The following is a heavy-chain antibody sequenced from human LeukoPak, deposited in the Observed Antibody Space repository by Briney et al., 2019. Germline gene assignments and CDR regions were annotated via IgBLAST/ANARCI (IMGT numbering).Heavy chain of an antibody. CDR2: ISYDGSNK. CDR3: VRDGVGNNSGWYGYFAY. J-gene: IGHJ4*02. CDR1: GLTLNNYA. D-gene: IGHD6-19*01. V-gene: IGHV3-30*04. Sequence: GGSLRLSCAASGLTLNNYAMHWVRQAPGKGLEWVGVISYDGSNKYYADYVKGRVIISRDNSKNTLYLQMNSLRAEDTAVYYCVRDGVGNNSGWYGYFAYWAREPWSPSPQ.